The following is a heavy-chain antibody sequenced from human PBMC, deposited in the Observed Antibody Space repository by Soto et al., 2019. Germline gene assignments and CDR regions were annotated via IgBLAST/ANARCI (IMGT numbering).Heavy chain of an antibody. CDR3: ARTSTVRFHFDY. V-gene: IGHV1-2*02. Sequence: ASVKVSCKASGYSFSFYGINWVRQAPGQGLEWMGWINPYDGSRNFAQKFQGRVTMTTATSISTAYMELSRLRSDDTAVYYCARTSTVRFHFDYWGQGTLVTVSS. J-gene: IGHJ4*02. CDR2: INPYDGSR. CDR1: GYSFSFYG. D-gene: IGHD3-10*01.